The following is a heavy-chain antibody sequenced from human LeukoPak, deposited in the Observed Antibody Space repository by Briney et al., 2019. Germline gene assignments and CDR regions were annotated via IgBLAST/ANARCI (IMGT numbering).Heavy chain of an antibody. V-gene: IGHV3-23*01. CDR2: ISVSGGST. CDR1: GFTFSSYA. D-gene: IGHD5-18*01. J-gene: IGHJ4*02. Sequence: GGSLRLSCAASGFTFSSYAMSWVRQAPGKGLEWVSAISVSGGSTYYADSVKGRFTISRDNSKNTLYLQMNSLRAEDTAVYHCAKDLQLPPEGDYWGQGTLVTVSS. CDR3: AKDLQLPPEGDY.